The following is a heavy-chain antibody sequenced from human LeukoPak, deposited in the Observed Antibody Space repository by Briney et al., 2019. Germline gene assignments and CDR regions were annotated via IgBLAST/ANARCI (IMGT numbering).Heavy chain of an antibody. J-gene: IGHJ2*01. Sequence: SVKVSCKASGGTFSSYAISWVRQAPGQGLEWMGGIIPIFGTANYAQKFQGRVTITADESTSTAHMELSSLRSEDTAVYYCARGRAVAWVFDLWGRGTLVTVSS. CDR2: IIPIFGTA. V-gene: IGHV1-69*01. CDR1: GGTFSSYA. CDR3: ARGRAVAWVFDL. D-gene: IGHD6-19*01.